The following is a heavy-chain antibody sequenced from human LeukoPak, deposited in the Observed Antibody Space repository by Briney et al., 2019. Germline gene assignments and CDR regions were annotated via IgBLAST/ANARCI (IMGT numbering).Heavy chain of an antibody. V-gene: IGHV1-69*13. J-gene: IGHJ4*02. CDR1: GGTFSSYA. Sequence: ASVKVSCKASGGTFSSYAISWVRQAPGQGLEWMGGIIPIFGTANYAQKFQGRVTITADESTSTAYMELSSLRSEDTAVYYCAREGQQLATGFDYWGQGTLVTVSS. D-gene: IGHD6-13*01. CDR3: AREGQQLATGFDY. CDR2: IIPIFGTA.